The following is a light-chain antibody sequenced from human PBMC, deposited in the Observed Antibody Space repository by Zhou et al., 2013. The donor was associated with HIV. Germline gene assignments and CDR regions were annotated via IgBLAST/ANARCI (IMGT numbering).Light chain of an antibody. Sequence: DIVLTQSPGTLSLSPGEVATLSCKASQSLSSSFLAWYQQRRGQPPRLLIYTASTRATGIPDRFSGSGSGTNFTLTISRLEPEDFAVYHCQQYGNSPWTFGQGTKVEF. V-gene: IGKV3-20*01. CDR1: QSLSSSF. J-gene: IGKJ1*01. CDR3: QQYGNSPWT. CDR2: TAS.